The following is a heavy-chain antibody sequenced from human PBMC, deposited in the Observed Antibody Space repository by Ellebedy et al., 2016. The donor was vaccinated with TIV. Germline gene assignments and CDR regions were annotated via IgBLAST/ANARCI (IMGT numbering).Heavy chain of an antibody. J-gene: IGHJ4*02. CDR1: GFILSSYW. Sequence: GGSLRLSCAASGFILSSYWMHWVRQAPGKGLEWVANIKQDGSEKYYVDSVKGRFTISRDNAKNSLYLQMNGLRAEDTAVYFCGRAIGSGSCYWGQGTLVTVSS. CDR3: GRAIGSGSCY. CDR2: IKQDGSEK. D-gene: IGHD3-10*01. V-gene: IGHV3-7*01.